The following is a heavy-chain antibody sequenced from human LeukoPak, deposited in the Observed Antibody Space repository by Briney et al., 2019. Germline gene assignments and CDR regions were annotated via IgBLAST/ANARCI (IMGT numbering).Heavy chain of an antibody. CDR3: ARDIQGGFDI. Sequence: GGSLRLSCAVSGFTFSDHYMDWVRQAPGKGLEWVGRSRNKANSYTIEYAASVRGRFTISRDDSKNSLNLQMNSLKTEDTAVYYCARDIQGGFDIWGQGTMVTVSS. D-gene: IGHD2-15*01. CDR1: GFTFSDHY. V-gene: IGHV3-72*01. J-gene: IGHJ3*02. CDR2: SRNKANSYTI.